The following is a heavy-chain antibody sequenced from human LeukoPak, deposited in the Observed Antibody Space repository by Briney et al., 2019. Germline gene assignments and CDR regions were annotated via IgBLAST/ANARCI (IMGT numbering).Heavy chain of an antibody. J-gene: IGHJ4*02. CDR3: ASGSVTTLLFDF. Sequence: SETLSLTCTVSGGSVSSGDYYWSWIRQPPGKGLEWIGYIYYSGTTDYNPSLKSRLTISVDTSKNQFSLKLSSVTGADTAVYYCASGSVTTLLFDFWGQGTLVTVSS. D-gene: IGHD3-10*01. CDR1: GGSVSSGDYY. CDR2: IYYSGTT. V-gene: IGHV4-30-4*01.